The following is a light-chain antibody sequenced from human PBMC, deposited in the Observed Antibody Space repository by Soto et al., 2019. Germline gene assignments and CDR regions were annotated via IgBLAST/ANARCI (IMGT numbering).Light chain of an antibody. V-gene: IGKV1-33*01. CDR2: DAS. CDR1: QNISNY. CDR3: QQYDNRPPFT. Sequence: DIQMTQSPSSLSASVGDRATITCQASQNISNYLNWYQQKPGKAPKLLIYDASTLETGIPSRFSGSGSGTDFTFTISSLQPEDIATYYCQQYDNRPPFTFGPGTKLDIK. J-gene: IGKJ3*01.